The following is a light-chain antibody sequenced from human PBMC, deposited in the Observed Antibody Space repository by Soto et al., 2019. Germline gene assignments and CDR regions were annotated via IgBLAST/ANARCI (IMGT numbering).Light chain of an antibody. J-gene: IGKJ1*01. Sequence: DIQMTQSPSTLSASVGDRVTITCRASQSIRDWLAWYQQRPGKAPKLLIYKASNLQSGVPSRFSGSGSGTEFSLTITSLQPDDFATYYCQQYNNYWTFGQGTKVENK. CDR1: QSIRDW. CDR3: QQYNNYWT. CDR2: KAS. V-gene: IGKV1-5*03.